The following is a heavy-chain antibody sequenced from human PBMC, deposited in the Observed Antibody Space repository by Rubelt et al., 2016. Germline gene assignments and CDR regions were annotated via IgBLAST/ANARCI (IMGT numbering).Heavy chain of an antibody. CDR1: GYNFLSYV. CDR2: INANTDSR. J-gene: IGHJ2*01. D-gene: IGHD6-19*01. CDR3: ARGLDLKYWYFHL. Sequence: QAQLVQSGSELRKAGASVKLSCKASGYNFLSYVIHWVRQAPGHGLEWKGCINANTDSRMYAQEFTGRFGVSVDTSVSTAYLQISSLKSEDTGLYYCARGLDLKYWYFHLWGRGTKVSVSS. V-gene: IGHV7-4-1*02.